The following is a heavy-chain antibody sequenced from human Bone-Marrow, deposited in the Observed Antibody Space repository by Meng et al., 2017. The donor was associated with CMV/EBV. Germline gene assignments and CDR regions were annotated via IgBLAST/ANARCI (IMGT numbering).Heavy chain of an antibody. Sequence: GESLKISCAASGFTFSSYAMSWVRQAPGKGLVWVSRINSDGSSTSYADSVEGRFTISRDNAKNTLYLQMNSLRAEDTAVYYCARGPYGDYGMGSYYYYYYGMDVWGQGTTVTVSS. D-gene: IGHD4-17*01. J-gene: IGHJ6*02. V-gene: IGHV3-74*01. CDR2: INSDGSST. CDR1: GFTFSSYA. CDR3: ARGPYGDYGMGSYYYYYYGMDV.